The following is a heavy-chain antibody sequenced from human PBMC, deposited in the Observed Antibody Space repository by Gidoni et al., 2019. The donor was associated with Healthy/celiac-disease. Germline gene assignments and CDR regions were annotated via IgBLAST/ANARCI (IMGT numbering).Heavy chain of an antibody. CDR1: GFTFSNAW. J-gene: IGHJ5*02. CDR2: IKSKTDGGTT. D-gene: IGHD3-3*01. V-gene: IGHV3-15*01. CDR3: TTGAIFGVVTS. Sequence: EVQLVESGGGLVKPGGCLRLSCAASGFTFSNAWMSWVRQAPGKGLEWVGRIKSKTDGGTTDYAAPVKGRFTISRDDSKNTLYLQMNSLKTEDTAVYYCTTGAIFGVVTSWGQGTLVTVSS.